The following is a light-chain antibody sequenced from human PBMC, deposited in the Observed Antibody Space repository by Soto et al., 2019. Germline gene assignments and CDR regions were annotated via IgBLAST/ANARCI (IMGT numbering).Light chain of an antibody. CDR3: CYYAGSSTYV. CDR1: SSDIGSYNL. Sequence: QSVLTQPASVSGSPGQTITISCTGTSSDIGSYNLVSWYQQQPGKAPKLIIYEVSNRPSGVPYRFSGSKSGNSVSLTISGLQAEDEADYYCCYYAGSSTYVFGTGTKLTVL. J-gene: IGLJ1*01. V-gene: IGLV2-23*02. CDR2: EVS.